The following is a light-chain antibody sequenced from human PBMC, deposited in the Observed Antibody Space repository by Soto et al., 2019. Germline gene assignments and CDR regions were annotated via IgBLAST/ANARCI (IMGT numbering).Light chain of an antibody. J-gene: IGKJ2*01. CDR2: AAS. V-gene: IGKV1-12*01. CDR3: QQANSFLPGT. CDR1: QGISSW. Sequence: DIQMTQSPSSVSASVGDRVTITCRASQGISSWLVWYQQKPGKAPKLLIYAASSLQSGVPSRFSGSGSGTDLTLTISSLQPEDFATYYCQQANSFLPGTFRQGTKLEIK.